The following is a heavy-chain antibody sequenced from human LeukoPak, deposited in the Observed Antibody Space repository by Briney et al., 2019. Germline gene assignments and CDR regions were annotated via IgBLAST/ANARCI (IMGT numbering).Heavy chain of an antibody. V-gene: IGHV3-30*02. J-gene: IGHJ4*02. CDR1: GFTFSSYG. CDR2: IRYDGSNK. CDR3: AKEAEGSTSSHLKY. D-gene: IGHD2-2*01. Sequence: GGSLRLSCVASGFTFSSYGMHWVRQAPGKGLEWVAFIRYDGSNKYYADSVKGRFTISRDNSKNTLYLQMNSLRAEDTAVYYCAKEAEGSTSSHLKYWGQGTLVTVSS.